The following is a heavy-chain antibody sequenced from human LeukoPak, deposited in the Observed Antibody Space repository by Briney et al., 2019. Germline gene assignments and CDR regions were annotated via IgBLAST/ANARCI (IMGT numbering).Heavy chain of an antibody. V-gene: IGHV1-69*05. Sequence: ASVKVSCKASGGTFSSYAISWVRQAPGQGLEWMGGIIPIFGTANYAQKFQGRVTMTRDMSMSTVYMELSSLRSEDTAVFYRTTFDYWGQGTLVTVSS. CDR3: TTFDY. CDR2: IIPIFGTA. CDR1: GGTFSSYA. D-gene: IGHD1-1*01. J-gene: IGHJ4*02.